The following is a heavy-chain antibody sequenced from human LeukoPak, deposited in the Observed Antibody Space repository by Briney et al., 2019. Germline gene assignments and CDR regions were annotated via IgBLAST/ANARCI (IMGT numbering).Heavy chain of an antibody. J-gene: IGHJ4*02. D-gene: IGHD3-22*01. CDR1: GGSINNYY. CDR2: IYYSGST. V-gene: IGHV4-59*01. Sequence: SETLSLTCTVSGGSINNYYWSWIWQPPGKGLEWIGYIYYSGSTNYNPSLKSRVTISVDTSKNQFSLKLSSVTAADTAVYYCARDGGEGNYDSSGYFDYWGQGTLVTVSS. CDR3: ARDGGEGNYDSSGYFDY.